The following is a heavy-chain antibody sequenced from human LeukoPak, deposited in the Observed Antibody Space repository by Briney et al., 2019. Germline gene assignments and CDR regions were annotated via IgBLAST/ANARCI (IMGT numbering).Heavy chain of an antibody. CDR2: INHSGST. V-gene: IGHV4-34*01. CDR3: ARGGDGDYRYYYYYYMDV. J-gene: IGHJ6*03. CDR1: GFTFSNYA. Sequence: GSLRLSCVASGFTFSNYAMSWIRQPPGKGLEWIGEINHSGSTNYNPSLKSRVTISVDTSKNQFSLKLSSVTAADTAVYYCARGGDGDYRYYYYYYMDVWGKGTTVTVSS. D-gene: IGHD4-17*01.